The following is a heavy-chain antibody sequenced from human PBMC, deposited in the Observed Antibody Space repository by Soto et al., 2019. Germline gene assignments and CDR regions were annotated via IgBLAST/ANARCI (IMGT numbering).Heavy chain of an antibody. CDR2: IYYSGST. D-gene: IGHD1-26*01. CDR3: ARDRGSYSYFDY. J-gene: IGHJ4*02. CDR1: GGSISSGDYY. Sequence: KPSETLSLTCTVSGGSISSGDYYWSWIRQPPGKGLEWIGYIYYSGSTYYNPSLKSRVTISVDTSKNQFSLKLSSVTAADTAVYYCARDRGSYSYFDYWGQGTLVTVSS. V-gene: IGHV4-30-4*01.